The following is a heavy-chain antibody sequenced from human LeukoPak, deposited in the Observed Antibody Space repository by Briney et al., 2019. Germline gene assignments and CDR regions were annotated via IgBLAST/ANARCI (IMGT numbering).Heavy chain of an antibody. J-gene: IGHJ4*02. D-gene: IGHD4-17*01. V-gene: IGHV2-5*02. Sequence: SGPTLGDPTQPLTLTCTFSGFSPSTSGVGVGWIRQPPVKALEWLALIYWADDKRYSPSLKSRLTITKDTSKNQVVLTMTNMDPVDTATYYCAHIRPPVTTPDYWGQGTLVTVSS. CDR1: GFSPSTSGVG. CDR2: IYWADDK. CDR3: AHIRPPVTTPDY.